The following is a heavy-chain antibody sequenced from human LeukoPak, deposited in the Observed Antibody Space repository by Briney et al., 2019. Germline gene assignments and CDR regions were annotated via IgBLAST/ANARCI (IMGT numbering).Heavy chain of an antibody. CDR3: ARDGYNVGATTGWFVDY. Sequence: SETLSLTCSVSGISINSNTYYWVWIRQPPGKGLEWIGSLYYSGSTYHNPSLKSRVTISVDTSQNQLSLKLSSVTAADTAVYYCARDGYNVGATTGWFVDYWGQGTLVTVS. V-gene: IGHV4-39*07. J-gene: IGHJ4*02. D-gene: IGHD1-26*01. CDR2: LYYSGST. CDR1: GISINSNTYY.